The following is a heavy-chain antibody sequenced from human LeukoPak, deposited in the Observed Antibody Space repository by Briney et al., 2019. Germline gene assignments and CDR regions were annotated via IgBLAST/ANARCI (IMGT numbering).Heavy chain of an antibody. V-gene: IGHV3-11*04. CDR1: GFIFSDYY. CDR2: ISDNGRNI. D-gene: IGHD3-22*01. J-gene: IGHJ3*02. CDR3: ARAKFDSSYYYYRGFDI. Sequence: GGSLRLSCAASGFIFSDYYMGWIRQAPGRGLEWVSYISDNGRNIYYTDSVKGRFTMSRDNAKKSLYLQMNSLRAEDTAVYYCARAKFDSSYYYYRGFDIWGQGTMVTVS.